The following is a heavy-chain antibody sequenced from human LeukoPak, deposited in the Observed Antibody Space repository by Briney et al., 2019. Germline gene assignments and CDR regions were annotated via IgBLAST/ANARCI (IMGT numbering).Heavy chain of an antibody. V-gene: IGHV3-48*01. D-gene: IGHD3/OR15-3a*01. Sequence: GGSLRLSCAASGFTFSSYSFNWVRQAPGKGLEWVSYISRTTSYADSVKGRFTISRDNAKSSLYLQMNSLRAEDTAVYYCARDTDYAFDVWGQGTLVTVSS. CDR2: ISRTT. CDR1: GFTFSSYS. CDR3: ARDTDYAFDV. J-gene: IGHJ4*02.